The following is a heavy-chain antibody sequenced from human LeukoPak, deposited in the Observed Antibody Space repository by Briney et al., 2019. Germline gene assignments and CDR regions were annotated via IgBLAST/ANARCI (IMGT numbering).Heavy chain of an antibody. D-gene: IGHD5-24*01. CDR3: ARDAEEMATITDY. CDR2: VNPSGGST. Sequence: ASVKVSCKASGYTFTTYYLHWVRQAPGQGLEWVGIVNPSGGSTNYAQKFQGRVTMTRDTSTSTVYMELSSLRSEDTAVYYCARDAEEMATITDYWGQGTLVTVSS. J-gene: IGHJ4*02. CDR1: GYTFTTYY. V-gene: IGHV1-46*01.